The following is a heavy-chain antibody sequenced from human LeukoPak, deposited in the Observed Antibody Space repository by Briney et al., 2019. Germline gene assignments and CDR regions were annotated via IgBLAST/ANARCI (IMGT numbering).Heavy chain of an antibody. CDR1: GFTFSSYN. D-gene: IGHD2-2*01. CDR3: AKDRDIVVVPAAMLGFGDYDFDY. V-gene: IGHV3-48*01. Sequence: SGGSLRLSCAASGFTFSSYNMNWVRQAPGKGLEWVAYIGRSGDRTTKYADSVKGRFTISRDNSKNTLYLQMNSLRAEDTAVYYCAKDRDIVVVPAAMLGFGDYDFDYWGQGTLVTVSS. CDR2: IGRSGDRTT. J-gene: IGHJ4*02.